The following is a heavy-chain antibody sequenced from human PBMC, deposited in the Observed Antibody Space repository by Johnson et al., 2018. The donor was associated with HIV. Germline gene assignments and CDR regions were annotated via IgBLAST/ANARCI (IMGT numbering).Heavy chain of an antibody. CDR3: ARASAATKGNAFDI. V-gene: IGHV3-30-3*01. CDR1: GFTFSRYA. D-gene: IGHD1-26*01. J-gene: IGHJ3*02. CDR2: ISYDGSNK. Sequence: QVQLVESGGGVVQPGRSLRLSCAASGFTFSRYAMHWVRQVPGKGLEWVAVISYDGSNKDYADSVKGRFTISRDNSKNTLYLQMNSLRAEDTAVYYCARASAATKGNAFDIWGQGTMVTVSS.